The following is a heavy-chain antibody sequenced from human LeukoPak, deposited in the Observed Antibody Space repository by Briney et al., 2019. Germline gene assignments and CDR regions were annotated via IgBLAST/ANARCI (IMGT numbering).Heavy chain of an antibody. Sequence: SVKVSCKASGGTFSSYAISCVRQAPGQGLEWMGGIIPIFGTANYAQKFQGRVTITADESTSTAYMELSSLRSEDTAVYYCARGLGCSSTSCPPNWFDPWGQGTLVTVSS. CDR2: IIPIFGTA. D-gene: IGHD2-2*01. CDR3: ARGLGCSSTSCPPNWFDP. CDR1: GGTFSSYA. V-gene: IGHV1-69*13. J-gene: IGHJ5*02.